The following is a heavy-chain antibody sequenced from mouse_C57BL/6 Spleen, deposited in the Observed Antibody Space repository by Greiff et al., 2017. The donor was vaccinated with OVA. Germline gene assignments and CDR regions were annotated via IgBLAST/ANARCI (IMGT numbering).Heavy chain of an antibody. Sequence: DVKLVESGPGLVKPSQSLSLTCSVTGYSITSGYYWNWIRQFPGNKLEWMGYISYDGSNNYNPSLKNRISITRDTSKNQFFLKLNSVTTEDTATYYCARGSSYRYFDVWGTGTTVTVSS. CDR2: ISYDGSN. J-gene: IGHJ1*03. D-gene: IGHD1-1*01. CDR1: GYSITSGYY. CDR3: ARGSSYRYFDV. V-gene: IGHV3-6*01.